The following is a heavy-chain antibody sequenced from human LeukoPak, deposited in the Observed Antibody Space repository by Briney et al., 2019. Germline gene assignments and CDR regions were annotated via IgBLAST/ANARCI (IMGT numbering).Heavy chain of an antibody. J-gene: IGHJ4*02. CDR2: ISWDGGST. V-gene: IGHV3-43D*03. CDR1: GFTSDEYA. CDR3: ARDHYYGSGSYYFDY. Sequence: TGGSLRLSWAASGFTSDEYAMHWVCQAQGEGMEWVSLISWDGGSTYYADSVKGRFTISRDNSKNTLYLQMNSLRAEDTAVYYCARDHYYGSGSYYFDYWGQGTLVTVSS. D-gene: IGHD3-10*01.